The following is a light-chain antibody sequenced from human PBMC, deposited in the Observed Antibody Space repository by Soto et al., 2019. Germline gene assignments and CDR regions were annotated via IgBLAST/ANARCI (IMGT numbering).Light chain of an antibody. V-gene: IGKV1-27*01. J-gene: IGKJ5*01. Sequence: NPITPSPTALTASVGDRVTINCRASQGISNYLAWYQQKPGKVPKLLIYAASTLQSGVPSRFSGSGSGTDFTLTISSLQPEDVATYYCQKYNSAPLTFAQGTRLEIK. CDR3: QKYNSAPLT. CDR2: AAS. CDR1: QGISNY.